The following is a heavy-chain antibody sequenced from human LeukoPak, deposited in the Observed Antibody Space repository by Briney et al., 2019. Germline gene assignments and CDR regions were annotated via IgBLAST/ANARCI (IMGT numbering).Heavy chain of an antibody. CDR2: IYYSGST. D-gene: IGHD1-14*01. Sequence: SETLSLTCTVSGGSISSYYWSWIRQPPGKGLEWIGYIYYSGSTNYNPSLKSRVTISVDTSKNQFSLRLSSVTAADTAVYYCARQVAVGTRTDPWGQGTLVTVSS. CDR3: ARQVAVGTRTDP. V-gene: IGHV4-59*08. CDR1: GGSISSYY. J-gene: IGHJ5*02.